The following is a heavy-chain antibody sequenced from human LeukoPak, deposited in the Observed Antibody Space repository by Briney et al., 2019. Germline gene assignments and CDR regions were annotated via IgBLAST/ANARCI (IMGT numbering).Heavy chain of an antibody. CDR1: GFTFSSYA. CDR3: AKAPGMYSSSWYGY. J-gene: IGHJ4*02. Sequence: GGSLRLSCAASGFTFSSYAMSWVRQAPGKGLEWVSAISGSGGSTYYADSVKGRFTISRDNSKNTLYLQMNSLRAEDTAVYYCAKAPGMYSSSWYGYWGQGTLVTVSS. V-gene: IGHV3-23*01. CDR2: ISGSGGST. D-gene: IGHD6-13*01.